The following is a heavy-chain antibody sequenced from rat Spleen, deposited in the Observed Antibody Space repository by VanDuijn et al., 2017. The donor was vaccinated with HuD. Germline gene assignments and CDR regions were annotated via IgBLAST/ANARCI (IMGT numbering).Heavy chain of an antibody. CDR3: ATGYYGYPNPFIY. J-gene: IGHJ2*01. Sequence: EVQLVESGGGLVQPGRSLKLSCAASGFTFSNYGLHWIRQAPGKGLEWVSSISPSGGTTYYLDSVRGRFTISRDNAETTLYLQMDSLKSDDTATYYCATGYYGYPNPFIYWGQGVMVTVPS. D-gene: IGHD1-7*01. CDR2: ISPSGGTT. V-gene: IGHV5-19*01. CDR1: GFTFSNYG.